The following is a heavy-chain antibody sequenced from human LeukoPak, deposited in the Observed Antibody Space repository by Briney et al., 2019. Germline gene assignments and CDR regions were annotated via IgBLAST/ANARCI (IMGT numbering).Heavy chain of an antibody. CDR1: GFSFSNID. CDR2: IWYDGSNK. CDR3: ATMDV. V-gene: IGHV3-33*01. Sequence: QPGGSLRLACAASGFSFSNIDLPWVRQAPGKGLEWVAIIWYDGSNKYYGDYVKGRFTISRDNSKNTLYLQMNSLRAEDTAMYYCATMDVWGQGTTVTVSS. J-gene: IGHJ6*02.